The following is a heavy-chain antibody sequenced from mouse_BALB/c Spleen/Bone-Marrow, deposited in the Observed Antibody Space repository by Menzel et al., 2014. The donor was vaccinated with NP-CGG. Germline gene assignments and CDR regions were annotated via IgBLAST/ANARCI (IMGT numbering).Heavy chain of an antibody. D-gene: IGHD3-3*01. V-gene: IGHV1-12*01. CDR1: GYTFTSYN. CDR3: ARSGRQGWCAY. J-gene: IGHJ3*01. Sequence: LQQSGAELVRSGASVKMSCKASGYTFTSYNMHWVKQTPGQGLEWIGYIYPGSGGTNYNQKFKGKATLTADTSSSSAYMQITSLASEDSAVCFCARSGRQGWCAYWGEGTLVTVSA. CDR2: IYPGSGGT.